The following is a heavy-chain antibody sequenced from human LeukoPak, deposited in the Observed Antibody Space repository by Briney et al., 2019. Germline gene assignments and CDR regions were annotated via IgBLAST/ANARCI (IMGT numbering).Heavy chain of an antibody. CDR1: GVTFDDCA. Sequence: SLRLSCAASGVTFDDCARRWVRQAPGKGLEWVGGISWSSGTIGYAASVRGGFIFARAADSNSLLLQMNSLTAEDAALYCGAKDIWGRRRHTYPGRLDSWGRGTLVTVSS. D-gene: IGHD3-16*01. V-gene: IGHV3-9*01. CDR2: ISWSSGTI. CDR3: AKDIWGRRRHTYPGRLDS. J-gene: IGHJ4*02.